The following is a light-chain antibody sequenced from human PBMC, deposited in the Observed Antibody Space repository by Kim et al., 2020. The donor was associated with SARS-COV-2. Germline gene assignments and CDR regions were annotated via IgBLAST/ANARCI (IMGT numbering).Light chain of an antibody. CDR3: QMCDDGHTV. Sequence: SYELTQPRSVSVAPGETARITCGGNNIGSNSVYWCPQKPCQAPVLVIFYDSDRPSGFPERFSCSKSVNTATLTSNRVEAGDDGDYFCQMCDDGHTV. V-gene: IGLV3-21*04. CDR2: YDS. CDR1: NIGSNS. J-gene: IGLJ7*01.